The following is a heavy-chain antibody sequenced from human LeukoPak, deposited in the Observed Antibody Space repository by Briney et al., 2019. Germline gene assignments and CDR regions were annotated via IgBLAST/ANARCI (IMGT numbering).Heavy chain of an antibody. CDR2: ISYDGSNK. CDR1: GFTFSSYA. CDR3: ARVATGSYDWFDP. Sequence: RGSLRLSCAASGFTFSSYAMHWVRQAPGKGLEWVAVISYDGSNKYYADSVKGRFTISRDNSKNTLYLQMNSLRAEDTAVYFCARVATGSYDWFDPWGQGTLATVSS. V-gene: IGHV3-30-3*01. J-gene: IGHJ5*02. D-gene: IGHD3-10*01.